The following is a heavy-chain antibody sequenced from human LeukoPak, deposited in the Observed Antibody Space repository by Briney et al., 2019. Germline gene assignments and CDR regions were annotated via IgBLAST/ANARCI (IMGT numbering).Heavy chain of an antibody. D-gene: IGHD3-9*01. Sequence: SVKVSCKASGGTFSSYAISWVRQAPGQGLEWMGGIIPIFGTANYAQKFQGRVTITADESTSTAYMELSSLRPEDTAVYYCARDGGYDILTGYWGFDYWGQGTLVTVSS. CDR3: ARDGGYDILTGYWGFDY. CDR2: IIPIFGTA. V-gene: IGHV1-69*01. CDR1: GGTFSSYA. J-gene: IGHJ4*02.